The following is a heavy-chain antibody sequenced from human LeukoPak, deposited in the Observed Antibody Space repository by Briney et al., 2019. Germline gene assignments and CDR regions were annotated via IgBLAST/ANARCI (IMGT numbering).Heavy chain of an antibody. CDR3: ARALSSSWALDYYMDV. Sequence: SETLSLTCTVSGGSISSYYWSWIRQPPGKGLEWIGYIYYSGSTNYNPSLKSRVTISVDTSKNQFSLKLSSVTAADTAVYYCARALSSSWALDYYMDVWGKGTTVTVSS. CDR1: GGSISSYY. J-gene: IGHJ6*03. D-gene: IGHD6-13*01. V-gene: IGHV4-59*12. CDR2: IYYSGST.